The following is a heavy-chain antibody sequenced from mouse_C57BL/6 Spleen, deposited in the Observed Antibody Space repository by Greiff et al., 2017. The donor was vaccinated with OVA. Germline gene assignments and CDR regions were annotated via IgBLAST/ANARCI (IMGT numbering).Heavy chain of an antibody. Sequence: VQLQQPGAELVMPGASVKLSCKASGYTFTSYWMHWVKQRPGQGLEWIGEIDPSDSYTNYNQKFKGKSTLTEDKSSSTAYMQLSSLTSEDSAVYYCARRGSPYFDYWGKGTTLTVSS. CDR1: GYTFTSYW. CDR2: IDPSDSYT. CDR3: ARRGSPYFDY. V-gene: IGHV1-69*01. J-gene: IGHJ2*01.